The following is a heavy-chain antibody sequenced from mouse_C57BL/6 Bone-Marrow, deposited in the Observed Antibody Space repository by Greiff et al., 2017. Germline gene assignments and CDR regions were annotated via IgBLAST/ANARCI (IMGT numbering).Heavy chain of an antibody. Sequence: EVQLVESGGGLVKPGGSLKLSCAASGFTFSDYGMHWVRQAPEKGLEWVAYISSGSSTIYYADTVKGRFTISRDNAKTTLFLQMTSLRSEDTAMYYCARDNGSSFRYFDVWGTGTTVTVSA. J-gene: IGHJ1*03. D-gene: IGHD1-1*01. V-gene: IGHV5-17*01. CDR2: ISSGSSTI. CDR1: GFTFSDYG. CDR3: ARDNGSSFRYFDV.